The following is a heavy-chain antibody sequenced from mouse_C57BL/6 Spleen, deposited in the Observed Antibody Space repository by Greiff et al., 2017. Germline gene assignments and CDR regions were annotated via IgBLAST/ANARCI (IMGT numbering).Heavy chain of an antibody. CDR3: ARGGSNYEDAMDY. D-gene: IGHD2-5*01. CDR1: GYTFTSYW. Sequence: QVQLKQPGAELVKPGASVKLSCKASGYTFTSYWMQWVKQRPGQGLEWIGEIDPSDSYTNYNPKFKGKATLTVDTSSSTAYMQLSSLTSEDSAVYYCARGGSNYEDAMDYWGQGTSVTVSS. V-gene: IGHV1-50*01. CDR2: IDPSDSYT. J-gene: IGHJ4*01.